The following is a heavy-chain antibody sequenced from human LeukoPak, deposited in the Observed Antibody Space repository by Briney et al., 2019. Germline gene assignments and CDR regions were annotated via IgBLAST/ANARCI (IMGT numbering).Heavy chain of an antibody. Sequence: ASVKVSCKASGYTFTGYYMHWVRQAPGQGLEWMGRINPNSGGTNYAQKFQGRVTMTRDTFISTAYMELSRLRSDDTAVYYCARFYCSSTSCSGAFDIWGQGTMVTVSS. D-gene: IGHD2-2*01. J-gene: IGHJ3*02. CDR2: INPNSGGT. CDR1: GYTFTGYY. CDR3: ARFYCSSTSCSGAFDI. V-gene: IGHV1-2*06.